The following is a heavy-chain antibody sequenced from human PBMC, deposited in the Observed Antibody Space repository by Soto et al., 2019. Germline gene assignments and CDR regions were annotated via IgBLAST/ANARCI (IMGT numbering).Heavy chain of an antibody. CDR1: GGSVSSGGLY. Sequence: SETLSLTCTVSGGSVSSGGLYWNWIRQHPGKGLEWIGYIYDSGSTHYNPSLKSRVTISVDTSKNQFSLKLSSVTAADTAVYYCVKGGTSKFDTWGQGTLVTVSS. V-gene: IGHV4-61*08. CDR3: VKGGTSKFDT. J-gene: IGHJ5*02. D-gene: IGHD1-26*01. CDR2: IYDSGST.